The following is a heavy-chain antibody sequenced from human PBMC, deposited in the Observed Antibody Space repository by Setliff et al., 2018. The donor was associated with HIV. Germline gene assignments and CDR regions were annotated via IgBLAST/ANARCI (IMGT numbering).Heavy chain of an antibody. D-gene: IGHD1-1*01. CDR2: LSGDSNHI. J-gene: IGHJ3*02. V-gene: IGHV3-21*04. CDR1: GFTFNIYT. Sequence: GGSLRLSCAASGFTFNIYTMNWVRQAPGKGLEWVSSLSGDSNHIYYADSVKGRFTISRDNAKNSVYLQMNSLRAEDTAIYYCAKDRTSFNANWDAFDIWGQGTVVTVSS. CDR3: AKDRTSFNANWDAFDI.